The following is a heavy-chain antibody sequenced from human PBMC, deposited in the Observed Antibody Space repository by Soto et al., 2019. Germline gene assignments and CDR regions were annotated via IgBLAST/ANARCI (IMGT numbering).Heavy chain of an antibody. V-gene: IGHV1-46*01. J-gene: IGHJ6*02. CDR3: ARDGGGYYDSSGYYSAGMDV. CDR1: GYTFTSYY. D-gene: IGHD3-22*01. Sequence: QVQLVQSGAEVKKPGASVKVSCKASGYTFTSYYMHWVRQAPGQGLEWMGIINHSGGSTSYAQKFQGRVTMTRDTSPRTVYMELSSLRSEDTAVYYCARDGGGYYDSSGYYSAGMDVWGQGSTVTVSS. CDR2: INHSGGST.